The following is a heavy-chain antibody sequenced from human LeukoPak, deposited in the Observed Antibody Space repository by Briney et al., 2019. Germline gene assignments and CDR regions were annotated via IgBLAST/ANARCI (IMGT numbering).Heavy chain of an antibody. Sequence: ASVTVSCTASGYTFTSYGISWVRQAPGQGLEWMGWISAYNGNTNYAQKLQGRVTMTTDTSTSTAYMELRSLRSDDTAVYYCARARKTYYYDSSGFDYWGQGTLVTVSS. CDR3: ARARKTYYYDSSGFDY. CDR2: ISAYNGNT. J-gene: IGHJ4*02. D-gene: IGHD3-22*01. V-gene: IGHV1-18*01. CDR1: GYTFTSYG.